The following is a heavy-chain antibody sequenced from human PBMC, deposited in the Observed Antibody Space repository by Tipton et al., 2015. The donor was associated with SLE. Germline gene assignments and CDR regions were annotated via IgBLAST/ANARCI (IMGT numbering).Heavy chain of an antibody. V-gene: IGHV3-21*01. Sequence: SLRLSCAASGFTFSRSWMNWVRQAPGKGLEWVLSISGSSSHIHYADSVKGRFTISRDNSKNTLYLQMNGLRTEDTAVYYCARGRRDADYNFWSTYYLFDPWGQGTLVTVSS. CDR3: ARGRRDADYNFWSTYYLFDP. J-gene: IGHJ5*02. CDR1: GFTFSRSW. D-gene: IGHD3-3*01. CDR2: ISGSSSHI.